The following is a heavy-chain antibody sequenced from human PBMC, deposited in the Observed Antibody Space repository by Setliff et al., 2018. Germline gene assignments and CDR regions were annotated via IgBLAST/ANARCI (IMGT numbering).Heavy chain of an antibody. Sequence: SVKVSYKASGGTFSSFAISWVRQDPGQGLKCMGRIIPLFGPAPHAQKFQGRVTLTVVESTSSAYLELSSLRSDDTAVYFCARDYEISATGGPHGFDYWGQGTLVTVSS. CDR3: ARDYEISATGGPHGFDY. CDR1: GGTFSSFA. CDR2: IIPLFGPA. D-gene: IGHD2-8*02. J-gene: IGHJ4*02. V-gene: IGHV1-69*13.